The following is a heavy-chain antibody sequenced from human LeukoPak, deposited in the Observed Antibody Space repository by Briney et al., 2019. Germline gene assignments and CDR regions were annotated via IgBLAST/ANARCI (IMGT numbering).Heavy chain of an antibody. V-gene: IGHV3-66*01. CDR1: GFSVSTFY. CDR2: LYTAGPT. J-gene: IGHJ4*02. CDR3: ARSGPSVLWSKSFDY. D-gene: IGHD3-10*01. Sequence: GGSLRLSCAASGFSVSTFYMSWVRQAPGKGLEWVSVLYTAGPTYYADSVQGRFTISRDNSENTLFLQMDNLRADDTATYYCARSGPSVLWSKSFDYWGQGALVTVSS.